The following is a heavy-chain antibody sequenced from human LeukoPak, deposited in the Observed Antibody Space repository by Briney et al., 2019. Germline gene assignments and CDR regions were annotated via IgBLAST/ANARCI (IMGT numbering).Heavy chain of an antibody. Sequence: PGGSLRLSCAASGFTFSSYGMHWVRQAPGKGLEWVAFIRYDGSNKYYADSVKGRFTISRDNAKNSLYLQMNSLRAEDTAVYYCARDYGSYYEGYFQHWGQGTLVTVSS. J-gene: IGHJ1*01. CDR3: ARDYGSYYEGYFQH. CDR1: GFTFSSYG. D-gene: IGHD1-26*01. CDR2: IRYDGSNK. V-gene: IGHV3-30*02.